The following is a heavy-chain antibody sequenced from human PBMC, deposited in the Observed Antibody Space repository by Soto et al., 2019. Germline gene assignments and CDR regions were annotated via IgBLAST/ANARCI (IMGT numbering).Heavy chain of an antibody. J-gene: IGHJ3*02. CDR1: GFTVSSNY. D-gene: IGHD1-26*01. Sequence: PGGSLRLSCAASGFTVSSNYLSWVRQAPGKGLEWVSVIYSGGSTYYADTVKGRFTISRDNSKNTLYLQMNSLRAEDTAVYYCARLSGSYPGLYAFGIWGQGTMVTVSS. CDR3: ARLSGSYPGLYAFGI. V-gene: IGHV3-53*01. CDR2: IYSGGST.